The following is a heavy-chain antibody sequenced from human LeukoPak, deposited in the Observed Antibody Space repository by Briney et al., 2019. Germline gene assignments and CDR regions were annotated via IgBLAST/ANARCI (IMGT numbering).Heavy chain of an antibody. Sequence: GWSLRLSCAASGFAFDIYSMNWVRHAPGEGLEWVSYIISSSGTTYYADSVKGRFTLSRDNAKNSLYLQMNSLRDEDTAVYYCARPLRGSGGLLHEYWGQGTLVTVS. CDR1: GFAFDIYS. CDR3: ARPLRGSGGLLHEY. D-gene: IGHD2-15*01. V-gene: IGHV3-48*02. CDR2: IISSSGTT. J-gene: IGHJ4*02.